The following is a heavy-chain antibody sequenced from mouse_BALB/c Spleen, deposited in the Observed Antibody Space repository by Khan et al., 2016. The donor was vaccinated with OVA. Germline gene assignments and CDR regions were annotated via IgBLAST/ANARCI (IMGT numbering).Heavy chain of an antibody. CDR1: GFSLSSYN. V-gene: IGHV2-6-4*01. CDR2: IWGGGGT. Sequence: VQLQESGPGLVAPSQSLSITCTVSGFSLSSYNIHWVRQPPGKGLAWLGMIWGGGGTDYNSTLKSRLSISKDNSKSQVFLKMKSLQTDDSAMYYCARGYYMSNCDYAMDNGGKGTSVTVSS. CDR3: ARGYYMSNCDYAMDN. D-gene: IGHD2-12*01. J-gene: IGHJ4*01.